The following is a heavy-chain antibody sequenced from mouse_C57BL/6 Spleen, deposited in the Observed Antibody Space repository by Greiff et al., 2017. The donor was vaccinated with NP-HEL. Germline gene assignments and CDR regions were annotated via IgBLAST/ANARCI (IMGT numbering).Heavy chain of an antibody. J-gene: IGHJ4*01. CDR3: ARHYGNYSYAMDY. Sequence: QVHVKQPGAELVKPGASVKLSCKASGYTFTSYWMQWVKQRPGQGLEWIGEIDPSDSYTNYNQKFKGKATLTVDTSSSTAYMQLSSLTSEDSAVYYCARHYGNYSYAMDYWGQGTSVTVSS. D-gene: IGHD2-1*01. V-gene: IGHV1-50*01. CDR1: GYTFTSYW. CDR2: IDPSDSYT.